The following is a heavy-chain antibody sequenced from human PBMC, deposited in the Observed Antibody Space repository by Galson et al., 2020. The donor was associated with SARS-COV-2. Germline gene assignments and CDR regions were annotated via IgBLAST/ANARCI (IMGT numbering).Heavy chain of an antibody. J-gene: IGHJ4*02. CDR2: VSGNDGKT. D-gene: IGHD6-19*01. Sequence: GESLKISCKASGYTFTSYGVTWVRQAPGQGLEWMGWVSGNDGKTYYAQNLQGRVAMTTDTSTSTAYMELRSLRSDDTAVYYCVRDVASMTVAGGPDYWGQGTVVIVSS. CDR3: VRDVASMTVAGGPDY. CDR1: GYTFTSYG. V-gene: IGHV1-18*04.